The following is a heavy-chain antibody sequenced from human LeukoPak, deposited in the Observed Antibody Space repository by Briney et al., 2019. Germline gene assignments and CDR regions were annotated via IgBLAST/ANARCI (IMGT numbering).Heavy chain of an antibody. D-gene: IGHD2-15*01. Sequence: GGSLRLSCAASGFTFSSYSMNWVRQAPGKGLEWVSSISSSSSYTYYADSVKGRFTISRDNAKNSLYLQMNSLRAEDTAVYYCARDHPRYCSGGSCSSDYWGQGTLVTVSS. J-gene: IGHJ4*02. V-gene: IGHV3-21*01. CDR2: ISSSSSYT. CDR1: GFTFSSYS. CDR3: ARDHPRYCSGGSCSSDY.